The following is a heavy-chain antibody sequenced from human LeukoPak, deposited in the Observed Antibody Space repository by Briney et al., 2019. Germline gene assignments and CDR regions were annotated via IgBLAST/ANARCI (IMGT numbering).Heavy chain of an antibody. CDR2: ISISSGTI. CDR3: AREILAPGKTHDY. CDR1: GFSFRNYI. Sequence: PGGSLRLSCAASGFSFRNYILTWVRQAPGKGLEWISYISISSGTIYYADSVKGRFTISRDNAKNTLFLQINSLRAEDTAVYYCAREILAPGKTHDYWGQGTLVTVSS. V-gene: IGHV3-48*04. J-gene: IGHJ4*02.